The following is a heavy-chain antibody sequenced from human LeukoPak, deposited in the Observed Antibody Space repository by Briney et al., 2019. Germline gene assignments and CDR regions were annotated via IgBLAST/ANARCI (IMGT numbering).Heavy chain of an antibody. J-gene: IGHJ4*02. Sequence: ASVKVSCKVSGYTLTELSMHWVRQAPGKGLEWMGRFDPEDGETIYAQKFQGRVTMTADTSTDTLHMELSSLRSEDTAVYYCATEGKMVRGVYTDYWGQGTLVTVSS. V-gene: IGHV1-24*01. CDR2: FDPEDGET. CDR1: GYTLTELS. D-gene: IGHD3-10*01. CDR3: ATEGKMVRGVYTDY.